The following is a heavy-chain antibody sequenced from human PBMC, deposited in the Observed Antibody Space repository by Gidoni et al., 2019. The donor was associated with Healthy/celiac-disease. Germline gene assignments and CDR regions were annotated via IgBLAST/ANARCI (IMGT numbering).Heavy chain of an antibody. D-gene: IGHD5-18*01. CDR1: GFTFSSYG. V-gene: IGHV3-30*18. CDR2: ISYDGRNK. CDR3: AKDPQRIQLWFVNSYYYGMDV. Sequence: QVQLVESGGGVVQPGRSLRLSCAASGFTFSSYGMHWVRQAPGKGLEWVAVISYDGRNKDYANYVKGRFTIARDKSKNTLYLQMNSLGAEDTAVYDCAKDPQRIQLWFVNSYYYGMDVWGQGTTVTVS. J-gene: IGHJ6*02.